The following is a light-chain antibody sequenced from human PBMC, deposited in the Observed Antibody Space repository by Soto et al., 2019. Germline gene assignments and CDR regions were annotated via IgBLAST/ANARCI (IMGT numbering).Light chain of an antibody. J-gene: IGKJ2*01. CDR2: GAS. V-gene: IGKV3-15*01. CDR3: LQHNTYPYT. CDR1: ESVSSN. Sequence: EIGMTQSPATLSVSPGERATLSCRASESVSSNLAWYQQKPGQAPRLLIYGASTRATGIPARFSGSGSGTEFTLTISSLQSEDFADYYCLQHNTYPYTFGQGTKLEIK.